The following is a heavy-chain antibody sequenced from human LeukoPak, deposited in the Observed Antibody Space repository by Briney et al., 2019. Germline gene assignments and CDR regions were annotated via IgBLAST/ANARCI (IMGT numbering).Heavy chain of an antibody. Sequence: ASVKVSCKASGYTFTVYYMHWVRQAPGQGLEWMGWINPNSGGTNYAQKFQGRVTMTRDTSISTAYMELRGLRSDDTAVYYCARDLGTPYYFDYWGQGTLVTVSS. V-gene: IGHV1-2*02. J-gene: IGHJ4*02. D-gene: IGHD7-27*01. CDR3: ARDLGTPYYFDY. CDR2: INPNSGGT. CDR1: GYTFTVYY.